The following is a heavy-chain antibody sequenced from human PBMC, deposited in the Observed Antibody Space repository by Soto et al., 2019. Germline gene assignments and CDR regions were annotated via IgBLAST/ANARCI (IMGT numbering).Heavy chain of an antibody. CDR3: ARAGDLPGFDP. CDR2: IYYGGST. Sequence: QVQLQESGPGLVKPSQTLSLICSVSGVSISSGGYYWNWIRQHPGKGLEWIGFIYYGGSTYYNPSPKSXXIXSXXTSKNQVSLRVTSVTAADTAVYYCARAGDLPGFDPWGQGTLVTVSS. J-gene: IGHJ5*02. D-gene: IGHD7-27*01. CDR1: GVSISSGGYY. V-gene: IGHV4-31*03.